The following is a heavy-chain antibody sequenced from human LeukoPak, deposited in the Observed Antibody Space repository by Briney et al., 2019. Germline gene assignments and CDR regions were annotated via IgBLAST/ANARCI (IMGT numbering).Heavy chain of an antibody. CDR3: ARDGGPDSSGFDAFDI. D-gene: IGHD3-22*01. Sequence: KPSETLSLTCTVSGGSISSYYWSWIRQPPGKGLEWIGYIYYSGSTNYNPSLKSRVTISVDTSKNQFSLKLSSVTAADTAVYYCARDGGPDSSGFDAFDIWGQGTMVTVSS. CDR2: IYYSGST. CDR1: GGSISSYY. J-gene: IGHJ3*02. V-gene: IGHV4-59*01.